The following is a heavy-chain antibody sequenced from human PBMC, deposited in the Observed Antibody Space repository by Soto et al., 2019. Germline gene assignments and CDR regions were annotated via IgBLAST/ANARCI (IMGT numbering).Heavy chain of an antibody. J-gene: IGHJ4*02. V-gene: IGHV3-48*02. D-gene: IGHD3-3*01. CDR2: ISSSSSTI. Sequence: AGGSLRLSCAASGFTFSSYSMNWVRQAPGKGLEWVSYISSSSSTIYYADSVKGRFTISRDNAKNSLYLQTNSLRDEDTAVYYCARTGENRWIYYDFWSGPFSEDYFDYWGQGTLVTVSS. CDR3: ARTGENRWIYYDFWSGPFSEDYFDY. CDR1: GFTFSSYS.